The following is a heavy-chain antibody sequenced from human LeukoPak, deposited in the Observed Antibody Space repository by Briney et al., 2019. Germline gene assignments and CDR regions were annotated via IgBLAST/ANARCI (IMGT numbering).Heavy chain of an antibody. J-gene: IGHJ4*02. CDR2: INPNSGGT. D-gene: IGHD3-3*01. CDR1: GYTFTGYY. CDR3: AGAADFWSGYYFDY. V-gene: IGHV1-2*02. Sequence: ASVKVSCKASGYTFTGYYMHWVRQAPGQGLEWMGWINPNSGGTNYAQKFQGRVTMTRDTSISTAYMELSRLRSDDTAVYYCAGAADFWSGYYFDYWGQGTLVTVSS.